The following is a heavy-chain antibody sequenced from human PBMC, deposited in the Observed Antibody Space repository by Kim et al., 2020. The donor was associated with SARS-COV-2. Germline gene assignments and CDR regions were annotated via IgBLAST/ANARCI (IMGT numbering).Heavy chain of an antibody. CDR3: ARGPPQVNMMLWRAFGGVDQNPYWYFDL. CDR2: INHSGST. V-gene: IGHV4-34*01. Sequence: SETLSLTCAVYGGSFSGYYWSWIRQPPGKGLEWIGEINHSGSTNYNPSLKSRVTISVDTSKNQFSLKLSSVTAADTAVYYCARGPPQVNMMLWRAFGGVDQNPYWYFDLWGRGTLVTVSS. J-gene: IGHJ2*01. D-gene: IGHD3-16*01. CDR1: GGSFSGYY.